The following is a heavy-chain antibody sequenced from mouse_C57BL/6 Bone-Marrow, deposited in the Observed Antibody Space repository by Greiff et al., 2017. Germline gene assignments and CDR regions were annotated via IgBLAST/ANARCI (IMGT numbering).Heavy chain of an antibody. CDR2: ISSGGSYT. CDR3: ASPYYYGSSYYALYY. Sequence: EVHLVESGGDLVKPGGSLKLSCAASGFTFSSYGMSWVRQTPDKRLEWVATISSGGSYTYYPDSVKGRFTISRDNAKNTLYLQMGSRKSEDTDMYYYASPYYYGSSYYALYYWGQGPSVTVSS. V-gene: IGHV5-6*01. J-gene: IGHJ4*01. D-gene: IGHD1-1*01. CDR1: GFTFSSYG.